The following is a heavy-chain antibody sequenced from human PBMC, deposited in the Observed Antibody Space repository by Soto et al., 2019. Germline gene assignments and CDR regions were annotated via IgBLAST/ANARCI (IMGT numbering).Heavy chain of an antibody. CDR3: ARFTRGSSGDY. Sequence: LLGGSLRLSCVASGFTFNTYWMSWVRQAPGKGLEWVANIKEDGSDKYYVDSVKGRFTISRDNAKNLLYLQMNSLGAGDTAMYYCARFTRGSSGDYWGQGTLVTVSS. J-gene: IGHJ4*02. D-gene: IGHD6-25*01. CDR1: GFTFNTYW. V-gene: IGHV3-7*01. CDR2: IKEDGSDK.